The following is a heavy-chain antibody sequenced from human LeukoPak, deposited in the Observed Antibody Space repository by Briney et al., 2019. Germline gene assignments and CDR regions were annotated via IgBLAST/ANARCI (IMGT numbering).Heavy chain of an antibody. CDR1: GFTFNAFW. V-gene: IGHV3-7*01. CDR3: ARPPNWDNSAYRPMDV. J-gene: IGHJ6*02. CDR2: IRQDGVEK. Sequence: GGSLRLSCEGSGFTFNAFWMTWVRLAPGKGLEWVANIRQDGVEKQYVDSVRSRFTISRDNAKNSLYLQMTSLRVEDTAVYYCARPPNWDNSAYRPMDVWGQGTAVIVSS. D-gene: IGHD3-22*01.